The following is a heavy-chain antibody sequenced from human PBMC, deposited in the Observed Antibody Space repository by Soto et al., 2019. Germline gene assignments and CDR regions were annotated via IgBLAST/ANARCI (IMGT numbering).Heavy chain of an antibody. J-gene: IGHJ6*02. CDR2: ISGSGGST. CDR1: GFTFSSYA. CDR3: AKKLSAAAGTRYYYYGMDV. V-gene: IGHV3-23*01. Sequence: VRSLRLSCAASGFTFSSYAMSWVRQAPGKGLEWVSAISGSGGSTYYADSVKGRFTISRDNSKNTLYLQINSLRAEDTAVYYCAKKLSAAAGTRYYYYGMDVWGQGTTVNVSS. D-gene: IGHD6-13*01.